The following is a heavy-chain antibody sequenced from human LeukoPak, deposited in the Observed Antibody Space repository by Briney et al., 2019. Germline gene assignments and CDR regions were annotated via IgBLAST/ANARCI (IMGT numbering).Heavy chain of an antibody. D-gene: IGHD4-23*01. J-gene: IGHJ4*02. CDR1: GFIFSSYG. V-gene: IGHV3-30*02. CDR2: IRYDGSRK. CDR3: ARTGYGGNSGFDY. Sequence: PGGSLRLSCAASGFIFSSYGMHWVRQAPDKGLEWVAFIRYDGSRKYYADSVKGRFTISRDNSKNTLYLQMNSLRAEDTAMYYCARTGYGGNSGFDYWGQGTLVTVSS.